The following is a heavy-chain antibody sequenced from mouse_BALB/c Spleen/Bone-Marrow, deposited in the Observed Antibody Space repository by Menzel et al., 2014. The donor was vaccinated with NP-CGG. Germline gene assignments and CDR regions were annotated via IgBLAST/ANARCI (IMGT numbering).Heavy chain of an antibody. CDR1: GFTFSSYI. CDR3: ARVSPYWYFDV. J-gene: IGHJ1*01. Sequence: EVMLVESGGGFVQPGGSLKLSCAASGFTFSSYIMSWVRQTPEKRLEWVAYISHSGGSSYYLDTVKGRFTISRDNAKNTLYLQVSSLKSEDTAMYYCARVSPYWYFDVWGAGTTVTVSS. D-gene: IGHD6-2*01. CDR2: ISHSGGSS. V-gene: IGHV5-12-2*01.